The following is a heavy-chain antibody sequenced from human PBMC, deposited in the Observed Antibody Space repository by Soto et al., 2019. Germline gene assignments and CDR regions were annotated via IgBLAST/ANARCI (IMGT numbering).Heavy chain of an antibody. D-gene: IGHD2-2*01. CDR2: IKSKTDGGTT. CDR1: GFTFSNAW. J-gene: IGHJ4*02. V-gene: IGHV3-15*01. Sequence: PVGSLRLSCAASGFTFSNAWMSWVRQAPGKGLEWVGRIKSKTDGGTTDYAAPVKGRFTISRDDSKNTLYLQMNSLKTEDTAVYYCTTDRGQLPFDYWGQGTLVTVSS. CDR3: TTDRGQLPFDY.